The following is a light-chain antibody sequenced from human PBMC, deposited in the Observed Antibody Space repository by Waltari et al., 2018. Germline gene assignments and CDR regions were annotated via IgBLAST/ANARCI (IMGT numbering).Light chain of an antibody. CDR3: QQYNDYWGT. J-gene: IGKJ1*01. CDR1: QSINSW. V-gene: IGKV1-5*03. CDR2: KAS. Sequence: DIQMTQSPSTLSASVGDRVTITCRASQSINSWLAWYKQKPGKAPNLLTSKASTLESGVPSRFSGSGSGTEFTLTISSLRPEDFATYYCQQYNDYWGTFGQGTKVEIK.